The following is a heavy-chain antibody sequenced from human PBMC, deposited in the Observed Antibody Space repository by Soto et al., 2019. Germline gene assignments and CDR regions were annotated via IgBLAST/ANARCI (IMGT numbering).Heavy chain of an antibody. Sequence: SETLSLSCTVSGGSISSYYWSWIRQPPGKGLEWIGYIYYSGSTYYNPSPKSRVTVSVDTSKNQFSLKLSSVTAADTAVYYCASLMAGIAPPSEWFHPWGQGTLVSGSS. CDR2: IYYSGST. CDR1: GGSISSYY. V-gene: IGHV4-59*08. J-gene: IGHJ5*02. D-gene: IGHD6-13*01. CDR3: ASLMAGIAPPSEWFHP.